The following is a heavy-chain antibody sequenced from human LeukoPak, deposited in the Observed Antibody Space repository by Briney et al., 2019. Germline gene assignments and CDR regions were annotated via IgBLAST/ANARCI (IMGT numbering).Heavy chain of an antibody. V-gene: IGHV5-51*01. CDR1: GYDLGDYW. CDR3: ARQALSYYYGAGRVIYYYYYYRDV. J-gene: IGHJ6*03. D-gene: IGHD3-10*01. Sequence: SGESLKISCKASGYDLGDYWIGWVRPMTGKGLEWMGLLYPCYSDTRYSPSLQGQVNISADKSISNDYLQWSSLKASDTAIYYCARQALSYYYGAGRVIYYYYYYRDVGGKGTTVTVSS. CDR2: LYPCYSDT.